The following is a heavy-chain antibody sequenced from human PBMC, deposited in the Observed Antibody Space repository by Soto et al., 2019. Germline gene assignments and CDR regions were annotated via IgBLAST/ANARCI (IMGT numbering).Heavy chain of an antibody. J-gene: IGHJ4*02. Sequence: SETLSLTCAVSGGSISSGGYSWSWIQQPPGKGLEWIGYIYHSGSTYYNPSLKSRVTISVDTSKNQFSLKLSSVTAADTAVYYCASSSELSLFGYWGQGTLVTVSS. CDR3: ASSSELSLFGY. D-gene: IGHD3-16*02. V-gene: IGHV4-30-2*01. CDR1: GGSISSGGYS. CDR2: IYHSGST.